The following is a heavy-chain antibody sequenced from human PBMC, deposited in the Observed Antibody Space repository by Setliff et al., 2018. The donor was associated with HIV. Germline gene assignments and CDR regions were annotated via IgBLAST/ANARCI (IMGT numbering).Heavy chain of an antibody. D-gene: IGHD2-21*01. J-gene: IGHJ5*02. CDR3: AKGVKFLDP. CDR2: IYGDGRT. Sequence: GGSLRLSCEVSGFTVSYNYMTWVRQAPGKGLEWVSTIYGDGRTFYADSFQGRFTISRDNSNNILFLQMDSLLAEDTAIYYCAKGVKFLDPWGPGTLVTVSS. V-gene: IGHV3-53*01. CDR1: GFTVSYNY.